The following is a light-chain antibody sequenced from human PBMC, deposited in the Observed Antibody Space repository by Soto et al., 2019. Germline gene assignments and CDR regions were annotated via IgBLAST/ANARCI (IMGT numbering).Light chain of an antibody. J-gene: IGKJ1*01. CDR3: QQRSNWPPT. Sequence: EIVLTQSPGTLSLSPXXXAXXXCXXSQSVSSSYLAWYQQKPGQAPRLLIYGASSRATGIPARFSGSGSGTDFTLTISSLEPEDFAVYYCQQRSNWPPTFGQGTKVDIK. CDR1: QSVSSSY. V-gene: IGKV3D-20*02. CDR2: GAS.